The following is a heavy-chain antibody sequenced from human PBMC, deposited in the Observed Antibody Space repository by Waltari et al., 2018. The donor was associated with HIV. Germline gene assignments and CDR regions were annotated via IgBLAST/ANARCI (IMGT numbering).Heavy chain of an antibody. J-gene: IGHJ3*02. V-gene: IGHV3-48*04. CDR2: ISSSSTTI. CDR3: ARDKAVIQPDAFDI. D-gene: IGHD2-21*01. Sequence: EVQLVESGGGLVQPGGSLSFSCSASGFPFSTYSMNWVRQAPGKGLEWVSYISSSSTTIYYADSVKGRFTISRDNAKNLLYLQMNSLRAEDTAVYYCARDKAVIQPDAFDIWGQGTMVTVSS. CDR1: GFPFSTYS.